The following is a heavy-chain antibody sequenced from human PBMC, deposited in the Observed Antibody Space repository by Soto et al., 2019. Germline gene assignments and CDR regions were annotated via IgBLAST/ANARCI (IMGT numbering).Heavy chain of an antibody. Sequence: EVQLLESGGGLVQPGGSLRLSCAASGFTFSSYAMSWVRQAPGKGLEWVSAISGSGGSTYYADSVKGRFTISRDNSKNTRYLKMNSLRAEDTDVYYCAKAPEYGDNVLFDYWGQGTLVTVSS. D-gene: IGHD4-17*01. CDR1: GFTFSSYA. CDR2: ISGSGGST. V-gene: IGHV3-23*01. J-gene: IGHJ4*02. CDR3: AKAPEYGDNVLFDY.